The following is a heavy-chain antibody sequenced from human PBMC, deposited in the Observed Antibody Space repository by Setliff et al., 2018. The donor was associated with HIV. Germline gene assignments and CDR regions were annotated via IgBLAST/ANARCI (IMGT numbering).Heavy chain of an antibody. CDR3: ARASSRLNCSGVSCYRAPYVSGSFGLFNT. D-gene: IGHD2-15*01. Sequence: SETLSLTCTVSGGSISSGSYYWSWIRQPGGKGLEWIGHIYTSGSNNYNPSLKSRVTISVDTANKQFSLKRNSVTAANTAVYYCARASSRLNCSGVSCYRAPYVSGSFGLFNTWGQGPRVTVSS. J-gene: IGHJ5*02. V-gene: IGHV4-61*09. CDR1: GGSISSGSYY. CDR2: IYTSGSN.